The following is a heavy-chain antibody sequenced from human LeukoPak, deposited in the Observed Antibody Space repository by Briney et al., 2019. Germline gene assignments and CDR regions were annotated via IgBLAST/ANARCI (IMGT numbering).Heavy chain of an antibody. CDR3: AKDEAYYDILTGYYTSFDY. J-gene: IGHJ4*02. V-gene: IGHV3-30*02. Sequence: GGSLRLSCAASGFTFSSYAMHWVRQAPGKGLEWVAFIRYDGSNKYYADSVKGRFTISRDNSKNTLYLQMNSLRAEDTAVYYCAKDEAYYDILTGYYTSFDYWGQGTLVTVSS. CDR2: IRYDGSNK. CDR1: GFTFSSYA. D-gene: IGHD3-9*01.